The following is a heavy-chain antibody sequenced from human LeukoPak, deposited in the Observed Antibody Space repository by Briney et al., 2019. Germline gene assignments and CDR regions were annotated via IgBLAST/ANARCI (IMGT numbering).Heavy chain of an antibody. Sequence: PSETLSLTCTVSGGSISNNYWSWIRQPAGKGLEWIGRIYSSGSSNYNPSLKSRVTMSADTSKNRFSLKLSSVTAADTAVYYCARGPFASAHWFDPWGQGTLVTVYS. CDR1: GGSISNNY. V-gene: IGHV4-4*07. CDR3: ARGPFASAHWFDP. J-gene: IGHJ5*02. CDR2: IYSSGSS.